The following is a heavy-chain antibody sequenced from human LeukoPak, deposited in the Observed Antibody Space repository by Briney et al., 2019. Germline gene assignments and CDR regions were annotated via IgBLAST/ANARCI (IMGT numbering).Heavy chain of an antibody. Sequence: GGSLRLSCAASGFTFSSYAMSWVRQAPGKGLEWASAISGSGGSTYYADSLKGRFTISRDNSKNTLYLQMNSLRVEDTAVYYCAKDRGVVVPAALSFWGQGTLVTVSS. CDR3: AKDRGVVVPAALSF. CDR1: GFTFSSYA. CDR2: ISGSGGST. J-gene: IGHJ4*02. D-gene: IGHD2-2*01. V-gene: IGHV3-23*01.